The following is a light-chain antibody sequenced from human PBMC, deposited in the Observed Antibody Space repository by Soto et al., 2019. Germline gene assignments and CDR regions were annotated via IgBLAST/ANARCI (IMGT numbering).Light chain of an antibody. CDR3: SSYTSSSTYV. J-gene: IGLJ1*01. CDR2: DVS. V-gene: IGLV2-18*02. Sequence: QSALTQPPSVSGSPGQSVAISCTGTSSDVGSSNGVSWYQQPPGTAPKLMIYDVSNRPSGVPDRFSGSKSGNTASLTISGLLAEDEADYYCSSYTSSSTYVFGSGTKVTVL. CDR1: SSDVGSSNG.